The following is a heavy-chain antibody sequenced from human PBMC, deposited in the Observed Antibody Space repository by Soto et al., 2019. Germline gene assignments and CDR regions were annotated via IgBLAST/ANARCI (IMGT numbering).Heavy chain of an antibody. D-gene: IGHD3-10*01. V-gene: IGHV1-69*01. Sequence: QVQLVQSGAEVKMPGSSVKVSCKASGVTVSTSAISWVRQAPGQGLEWRGVIILILGTTNYAQKFQGRVTITADEPTSTAYMELSSLGSEDTAVYYCAIPPEGIIPSDYYYYGMDVWGQGTTVNVSS. CDR3: AIPPEGIIPSDYYYYGMDV. CDR2: IILILGTT. CDR1: GVTVSTSA. J-gene: IGHJ6*02.